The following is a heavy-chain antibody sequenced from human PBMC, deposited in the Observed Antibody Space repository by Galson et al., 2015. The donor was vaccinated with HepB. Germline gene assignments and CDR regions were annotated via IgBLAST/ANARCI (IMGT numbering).Heavy chain of an antibody. CDR1: GGSISSSDYN. CDR3: ARRSIAVAGTPFDI. V-gene: IGHV4-39*01. CDR2: IHYSGRT. D-gene: IGHD6-19*01. Sequence: SETLSLTCSVSGGSISSSDYNWGWIRQPPGKGLEWIGSIHYSGRTYYNPSLRSRVAISVDTSKNQFSLKVTSVTAADTAVYYCARRSIAVAGTPFDIWGQGTVVTGSS. J-gene: IGHJ3*02.